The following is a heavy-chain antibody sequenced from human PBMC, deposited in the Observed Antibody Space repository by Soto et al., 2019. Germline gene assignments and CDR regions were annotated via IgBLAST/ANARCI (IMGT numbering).Heavy chain of an antibody. CDR2: IYTGGTT. CDR3: HGYGY. J-gene: IGHJ4*02. CDR1: GFTVSSSNY. D-gene: IGHD5-12*01. Sequence: EVQLVESGGGLIQPGGSLRRSCVVSGFTVSSSNYMSWVRQAPGKGLEWVSVIYTGGTTYYADSVKGRFTISRDNSKNTLYLQMNSLRAEDTAVYYCHGYGYWGQGTLVTVSS. V-gene: IGHV3-53*01.